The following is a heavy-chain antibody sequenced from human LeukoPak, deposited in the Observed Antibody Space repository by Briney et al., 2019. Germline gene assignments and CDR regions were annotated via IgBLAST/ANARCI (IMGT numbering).Heavy chain of an antibody. CDR1: GGSISSSSYY. J-gene: IGHJ1*01. D-gene: IGHD6-6*01. Sequence: SETLSLTCTVSGGSISSSSYYWGWIRQPPGKGLEWIGSIYYSGSTYYNPSLKSRVTISVATSKNQFSLKLSSVTAADTAVYYCARAYSSSSSDFQHWGQGTLVTVSS. CDR3: ARAYSSSSSDFQH. V-gene: IGHV4-39*01. CDR2: IYYSGST.